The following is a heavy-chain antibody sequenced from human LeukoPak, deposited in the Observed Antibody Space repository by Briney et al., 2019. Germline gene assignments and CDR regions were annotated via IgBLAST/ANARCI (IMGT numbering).Heavy chain of an antibody. CDR2: IIPAFGTT. Sequence: SVKVSCKVSGDTFNSYAVAWVRPAPGQGLEWMGLIIPAFGTTHYAQRLQGRVTITSDKSTTTAYMQLGSLRSEDTAVYYCAREYYGSGSYYDGYYFDFWGQGTLVTVSS. CDR3: AREYYGSGSYYDGYYFDF. CDR1: GDTFNSYA. D-gene: IGHD3-10*01. V-gene: IGHV1-69*06. J-gene: IGHJ4*02.